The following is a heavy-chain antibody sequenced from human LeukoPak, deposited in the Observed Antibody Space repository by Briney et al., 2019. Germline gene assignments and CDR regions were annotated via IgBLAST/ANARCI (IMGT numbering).Heavy chain of an antibody. V-gene: IGHV3-74*01. D-gene: IGHD2-21*02. CDR3: ARWSPLCGGDCLDY. CDR1: GFTFSSYS. CDR2: IDSDGSST. J-gene: IGHJ4*02. Sequence: GGSLRLSCAASGFTFSSYSMHWVRQAPGKWLVWVSRIDSDGSSTSYADSVKGRFTISRDNAKNTLYLQMNSLRAEDTAVYYCARWSPLCGGDCLDYWGQGTLVTVSS.